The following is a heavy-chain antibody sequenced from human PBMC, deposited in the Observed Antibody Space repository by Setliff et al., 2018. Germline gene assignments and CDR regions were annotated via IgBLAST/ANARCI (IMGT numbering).Heavy chain of an antibody. Sequence: ASVKVSCKASGYTFTNYAMHWVRQAPGQRLEWLGWISGGNGYTKYSQKFQGRATITRDTSASTGYMELSSLRSEDTAVYYCARLQAIFGVFKDGDWFDPWGQGTLVTV. J-gene: IGHJ5*02. CDR1: GYTFTNYA. CDR3: ARLQAIFGVFKDGDWFDP. CDR2: ISGGNGYT. V-gene: IGHV1-3*01. D-gene: IGHD3-3*01.